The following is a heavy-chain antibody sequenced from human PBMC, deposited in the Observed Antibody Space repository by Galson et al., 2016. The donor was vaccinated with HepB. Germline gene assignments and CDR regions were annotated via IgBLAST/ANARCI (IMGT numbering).Heavy chain of an antibody. CDR1: GFSLTTPGVG. Sequence: PALVKPTQTLTLTCTFSGFSLTTPGVGVGWMRQPPGKTLEWLAHIYWDGDERYSPSLKSRLTITKGTSKNRVVLTMTNMDPVDTATYYCVHIVHSGSYYYFAYWGQGTLVTVSS. J-gene: IGHJ4*02. D-gene: IGHD1-26*01. CDR2: IYWDGDE. CDR3: VHIVHSGSYYYFAY. V-gene: IGHV2-5*02.